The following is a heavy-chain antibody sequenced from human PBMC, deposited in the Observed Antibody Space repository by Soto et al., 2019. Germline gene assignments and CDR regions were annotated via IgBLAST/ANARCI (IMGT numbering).Heavy chain of an antibody. CDR1: GFTFSSYA. Sequence: GGSLRLSCAASGFTFSSYAMSWVRQAPGKGLEWVSAISGSGGSTYYADSVKGRFTISRDNSKNTLYLQMNSLRAEDTAVYYGAKVHAYVPRENCSSTSCYPLYYYYYGMDVWGQGTTVTVSS. CDR2: ISGSGGST. J-gene: IGHJ6*02. V-gene: IGHV3-23*01. CDR3: AKVHAYVPRENCSSTSCYPLYYYYYGMDV. D-gene: IGHD2-2*01.